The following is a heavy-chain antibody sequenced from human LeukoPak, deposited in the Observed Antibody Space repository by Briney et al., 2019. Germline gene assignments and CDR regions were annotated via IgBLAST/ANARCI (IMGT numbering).Heavy chain of an antibody. Sequence: TGGSLRPSCAASGSTFKGYWMSWVRQAPGKGLEWAANIQQDGSEKKYVDSVKGRFTISRDNAKNSLYLQMDSLRAEDTAVYYCVRLRYTYGKNFDCWGQGTLVTVSS. CDR1: GSTFKGYW. D-gene: IGHD5-18*01. CDR3: VRLRYTYGKNFDC. J-gene: IGHJ4*02. V-gene: IGHV3-7*01. CDR2: IQQDGSEK.